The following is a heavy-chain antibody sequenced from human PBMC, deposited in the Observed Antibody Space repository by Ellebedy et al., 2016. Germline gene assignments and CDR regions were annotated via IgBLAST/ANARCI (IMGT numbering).Heavy chain of an antibody. CDR1: AASFTSYY. Sequence: SETLSLXXNVSAASFTSYYWSWIRQPPGKGLEWIGHISYSGSTDYNPSLKSRVTTSLDMSKNQFSLRLTSVTAADTAVYYCARGEDRAKIGYWGQGILVTVSS. J-gene: IGHJ4*02. CDR3: ARGEDRAKIGY. D-gene: IGHD1-14*01. V-gene: IGHV4-59*13. CDR2: ISYSGST.